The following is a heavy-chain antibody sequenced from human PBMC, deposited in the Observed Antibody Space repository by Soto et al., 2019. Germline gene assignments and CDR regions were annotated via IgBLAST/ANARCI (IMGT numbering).Heavy chain of an antibody. CDR3: ASHGRQLVDYYYGMDL. J-gene: IGHJ6*02. CDR1: GGTFSRYA. D-gene: IGHD6-6*01. V-gene: IGHV1-69*01. CDR2: IIPIFGTA. Sequence: QVQLVQSGAEVKKPGSSVKVSCKASGGTFSRYAISWVQQAPGQGLEWMGGIIPIFGTANYAQKFQGRVTITADESTSTAYMELSSLRSEDTAVYYCASHGRQLVDYYYGMDLWGQGTTVTVSS.